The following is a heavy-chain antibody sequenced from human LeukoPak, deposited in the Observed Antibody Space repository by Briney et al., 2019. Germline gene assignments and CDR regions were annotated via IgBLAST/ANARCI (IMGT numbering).Heavy chain of an antibody. CDR2: ITHKGDT. V-gene: IGHV4-38-2*02. D-gene: IGHD7-27*01. J-gene: IGHJ4*02. Sequence: PSETLSLTCSVSQYSTTAGYSGALLRQPPGKGLQWISSITHKGDTYYNPSLESRLTVSRDTSKNQYFLKLNSVTAADTATYYCATFWGGVGRENWGQGTLVTVYS. CDR1: QYSTTAGYS. CDR3: ATFWGGVGREN.